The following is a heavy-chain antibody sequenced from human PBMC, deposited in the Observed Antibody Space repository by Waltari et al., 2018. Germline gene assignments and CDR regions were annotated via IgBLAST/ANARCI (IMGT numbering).Heavy chain of an antibody. J-gene: IGHJ4*02. CDR3: ARDGGGGYSYDLTFDY. D-gene: IGHD5-18*01. CDR1: GFTFSSYE. V-gene: IGHV3-48*03. CDR2: ISSCGSTL. Sequence: EVQLVESGGGLVQPGGSLRLSCAASGFTFSSYEMNWVRQAPGKGLEWVSYISSCGSTLYYADPVKGRFNNARDKAKNSWYLQMNSLRAEELAVYYCARDGGGGYSYDLTFDYWGQGTLVTVSS.